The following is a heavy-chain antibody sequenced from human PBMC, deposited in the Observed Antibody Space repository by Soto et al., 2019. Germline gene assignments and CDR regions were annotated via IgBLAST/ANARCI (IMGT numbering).Heavy chain of an antibody. J-gene: IGHJ5*02. V-gene: IGHV4-31*03. CDR3: ARAPPYQKVNRWDL. Sequence: PAESLSLSCTASSGSLSSGGYYWNWLRQHPVKGLVGIGYIYFTGISYSTPSLKSRVTLSVDTSKSQFSLELRSVTAADTAIEYCARAPPYQKVNRWDLWG. CDR1: SGSLSSGGYY. D-gene: IGHD2-21*01. CDR2: IYFTGIS.